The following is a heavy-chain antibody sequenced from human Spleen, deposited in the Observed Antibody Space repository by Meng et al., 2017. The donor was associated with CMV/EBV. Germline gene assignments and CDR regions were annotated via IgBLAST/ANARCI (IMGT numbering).Heavy chain of an antibody. CDR1: DYY. J-gene: IGHJ3*02. CDR3: ARKDYYDISGHAFDI. CDR2: INQSGST. Sequence: DYYWSWIRQPPGKGLEWIGEINQSGSTNCNPTLKSRVTISVDTSKNHFSLNLTSVTAADTAVYYCARKDYYDISGHAFDIWGQGTMVTVSS. V-gene: IGHV4-34*01. D-gene: IGHD3-22*01.